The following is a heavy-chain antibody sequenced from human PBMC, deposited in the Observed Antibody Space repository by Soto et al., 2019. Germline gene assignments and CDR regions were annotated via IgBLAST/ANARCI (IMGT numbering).Heavy chain of an antibody. J-gene: IGHJ3*01. CDR2: ISPTGTFI. CDR3: ARGGIYGDLPGWTGDAFDL. Sequence: VQLVESGGGLVKPGGSLRLSCAASGFAFSSYNMNWVRQAPGKWLEWVSSISPTGTFINSADSLKDRFSISRDNAENSLSLQMNSLRAEDTAVYYCARGGIYGDLPGWTGDAFDLWGQGTMVTVSS. D-gene: IGHD4-17*01. V-gene: IGHV3-21*02. CDR1: GFAFSSYN.